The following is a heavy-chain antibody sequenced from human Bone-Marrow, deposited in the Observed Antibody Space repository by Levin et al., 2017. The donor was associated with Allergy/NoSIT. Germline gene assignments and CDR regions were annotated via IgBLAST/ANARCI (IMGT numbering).Heavy chain of an antibody. J-gene: IGHJ4*02. Sequence: SLKISCAASEFIFDDYAMHWVRQAPGKGLEWVSGISWNSVSIGYADSVKGRFTISRDNAKNSVYLQMNSLRAEDTGLYYCAKARYSTSAGGFDNWGQGIPVTVSS. CDR1: EFIFDDYA. CDR2: ISWNSVSI. D-gene: IGHD6-6*01. CDR3: AKARYSTSAGGFDN. V-gene: IGHV3-9*01.